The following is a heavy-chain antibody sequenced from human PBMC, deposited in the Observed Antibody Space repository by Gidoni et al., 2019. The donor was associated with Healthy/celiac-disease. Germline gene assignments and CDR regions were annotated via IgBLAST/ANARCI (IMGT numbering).Heavy chain of an antibody. J-gene: IGHJ4*02. CDR1: GFTFSSYA. CDR3: AKDPPVLVYYFDY. D-gene: IGHD3-3*01. V-gene: IGHV3-23*01. CDR2: ISGSGGST. Sequence: EVPLLESGGGLVPTGGSLRPSCSASGFTFSSYALSWVRQAPGRGLECGSAISGSGGSTYYADSVKGRFTISRDNSKNTLYLQMNSLRAEDTAVYYCAKDPPVLVYYFDYWGQGTLVTVSS.